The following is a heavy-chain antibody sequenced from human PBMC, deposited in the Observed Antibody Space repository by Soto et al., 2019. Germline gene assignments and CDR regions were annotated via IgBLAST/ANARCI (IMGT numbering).Heavy chain of an antibody. D-gene: IGHD4-4*01. V-gene: IGHV1-2*02. Sequence: GASVKVSCKASGYTFTAYYIHWVRQAPGQGLEWMGWINPSTGGTKYAQKFQDRVTMTRDTSTSTAYMGLGRLRSDDTAVFYCARSIANDYSNRQDYWGQGTLVTVSS. CDR2: INPSTGGT. CDR3: ARSIANDYSNRQDY. CDR1: GYTFTAYY. J-gene: IGHJ4*02.